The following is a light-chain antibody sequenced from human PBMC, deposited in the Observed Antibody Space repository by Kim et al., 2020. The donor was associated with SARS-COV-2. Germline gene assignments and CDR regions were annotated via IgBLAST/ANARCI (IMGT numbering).Light chain of an antibody. CDR1: GIGSKS. CDR2: YDS. J-gene: IGLJ2*01. V-gene: IGLV3-21*04. CDR3: QVWDSSSDHRVV. Sequence: PRKTARFTCGGDGIGSKSVPWYQQKPGQAPVLVINYDSDRPSGIPERFSGSNSGNTATLTISRVEAGDEADYYCQVWDSSSDHRVVFGGGTQLTVL.